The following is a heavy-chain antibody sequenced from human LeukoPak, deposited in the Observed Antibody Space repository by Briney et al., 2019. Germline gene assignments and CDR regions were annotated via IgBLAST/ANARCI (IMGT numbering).Heavy chain of an antibody. CDR2: INHSGST. V-gene: IGHV4-39*07. D-gene: IGHD3-10*01. Sequence: ASETLSLTCTVSGGSISSSSYYWGWIRQPPGKGLEWIGEINHSGSTNYNPSLKSRVTISVDTSKNQFSLKLSSVTAADTAVYYCARGLRGSGSCWGQGTLVTVSS. CDR3: ARGLRGSGSC. CDR1: GGSISSSSYY. J-gene: IGHJ4*02.